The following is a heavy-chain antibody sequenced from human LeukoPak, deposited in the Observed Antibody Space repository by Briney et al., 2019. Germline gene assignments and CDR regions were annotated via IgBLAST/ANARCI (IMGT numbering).Heavy chain of an antibody. CDR1: GFTVSSNY. CDR3: ARGGAPPQVAYGFFDY. Sequence: GGSLRLSCAASGFTVSSNYMSWVRQAPGKGLEWVSVIYSGGSTYYADSVKGRFTISRDNSKNTLYLQMNSLRADDTAVYYCARGGAPPQVAYGFFDYWGQGTLVTVSS. V-gene: IGHV3-53*01. D-gene: IGHD2-21*01. CDR2: IYSGGST. J-gene: IGHJ4*02.